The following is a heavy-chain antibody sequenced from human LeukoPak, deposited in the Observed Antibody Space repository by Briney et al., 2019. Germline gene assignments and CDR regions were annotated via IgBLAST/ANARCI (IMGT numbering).Heavy chain of an antibody. J-gene: IGHJ6*03. CDR2: INPNSGGT. V-gene: IGHV1-2*02. D-gene: IGHD2-2*01. Sequence: ASVKVSCKASGYTFTSYYMHWVRQAPGQGLEWMGWINPNSGGTNYAQKFQGRVTMTRDTSISTAYMELSRLRSDDTAVYYCARVVLKYCSSTSCWRHYYYYYMDVWGKGTTVTVSS. CDR3: ARVVLKYCSSTSCWRHYYYYYMDV. CDR1: GYTFTSYY.